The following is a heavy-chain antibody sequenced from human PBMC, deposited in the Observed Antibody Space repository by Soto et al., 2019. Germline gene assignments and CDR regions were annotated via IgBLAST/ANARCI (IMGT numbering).Heavy chain of an antibody. CDR1: GYMFTTYG. J-gene: IGHJ4*02. CDR2: ISAYNGNK. V-gene: IGHV1-18*04. CDR3: ARTGGGMAARPLEY. Sequence: QVQLVQSGGEVKKPGASVEVSCRTSGYMFTTYGMSWVRQAPGQGLEWMAWISAYNGNKKYAQKSQGRVTMTTHTSTSTVSMELRNLTSDDTGTYFCARTGGGMAARPLEYWGQGTLVTVSS. D-gene: IGHD6-6*01.